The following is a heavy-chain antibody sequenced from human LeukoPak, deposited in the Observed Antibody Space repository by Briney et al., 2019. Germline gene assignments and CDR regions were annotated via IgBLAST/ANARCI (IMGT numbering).Heavy chain of an antibody. Sequence: PSVTLSLTCTVSGGSISSGGYYWSWIRQHPGKGLEWIGYIYYSGSTYYNPSLKSRVTISVDTSKNQFSLKLSSVTAADTAVYYCARDRGWGDSSGYYGWYYFDYWGQGTLVTVSS. J-gene: IGHJ4*02. D-gene: IGHD3-22*01. CDR2: IYYSGST. V-gene: IGHV4-31*03. CDR1: GGSISSGGYY. CDR3: ARDRGWGDSSGYYGWYYFDY.